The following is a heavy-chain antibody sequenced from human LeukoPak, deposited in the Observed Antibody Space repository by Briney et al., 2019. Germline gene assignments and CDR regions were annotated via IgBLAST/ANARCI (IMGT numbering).Heavy chain of an antibody. J-gene: IGHJ4*02. Sequence: SETLSLTCTVSGGSISSSSYYWGWIRQPPGKGLEWIGSIYYSGSTYYNPSLKSRVTISVDTSKNQFSLKLSSVTAADTAVYYCARARLETSYGYYFDYWGQGTLVTVSS. D-gene: IGHD5-12*01. CDR2: IYYSGST. CDR1: GGSISSSSYY. CDR3: ARARLETSYGYYFDY. V-gene: IGHV4-39*07.